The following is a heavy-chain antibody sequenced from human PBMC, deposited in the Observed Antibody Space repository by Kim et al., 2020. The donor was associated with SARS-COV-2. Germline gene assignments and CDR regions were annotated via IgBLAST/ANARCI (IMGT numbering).Heavy chain of an antibody. CDR1: GFTFSSYW. CDR3: ARRQYYYYGMDV. Sequence: GGSLRLSCAASGFTFSSYWMHWVRQAPGKGLVWVSRINSDGSSTSYADSVKGRFTISRDNAKNTLYLQMNSLRAEDTAVYYCARRQYYYYGMDVWGQGTTVTVSS. CDR2: INSDGSST. J-gene: IGHJ6*02. V-gene: IGHV3-74*01.